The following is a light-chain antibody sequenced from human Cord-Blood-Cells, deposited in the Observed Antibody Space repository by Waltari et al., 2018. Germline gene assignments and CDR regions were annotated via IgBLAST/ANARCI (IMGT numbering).Light chain of an antibody. CDR2: AAS. CDR3: QQSYSTPYT. CDR1: QSISSY. Sequence: DIQMTRSPSYLSASVGDRVTINCRASQSISSYLNWYQQKPGKAPNLLIYAASSLQSGVPSRFSGSGSGTDFTLTISSLQPEDFATYYCQQSYSTPYTFGQGTKLEIK. V-gene: IGKV1-39*01. J-gene: IGKJ2*01.